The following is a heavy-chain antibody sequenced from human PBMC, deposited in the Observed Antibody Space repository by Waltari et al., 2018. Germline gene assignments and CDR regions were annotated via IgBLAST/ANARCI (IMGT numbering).Heavy chain of an antibody. CDR2: INQDGSVK. J-gene: IGHJ3*01. D-gene: IGHD2-15*01. CDR1: GFTFRTYW. CDR3: ARDPGSSAFDV. Sequence: GLVQPGESLRLSCAASGFTFRTYWMTWVRLTPGKGLEFVANINQDGSVKNYVDSVKGRLTISRDNAKNSLYLQMNSLGVEDTAVYYCARDPGSSAFDVWGQGTMVTVSS. V-gene: IGHV3-7*01.